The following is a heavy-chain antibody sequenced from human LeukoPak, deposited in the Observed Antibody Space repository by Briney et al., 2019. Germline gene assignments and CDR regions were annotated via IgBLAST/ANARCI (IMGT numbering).Heavy chain of an antibody. CDR2: ISPDGSIT. Sequence: GGSLRLSCVASGFTLSSYWIHWVRQAPGKGLVWVSRISPDGSITNYADSVKGRFTISRDNAKNTVNLQINSLRAEDTAVYYCGRGGNYYLDPWGQGTLVTVSS. J-gene: IGHJ5*02. CDR1: GFTLSSYW. V-gene: IGHV3-74*01. CDR3: GRGGNYYLDP. D-gene: IGHD3-10*01.